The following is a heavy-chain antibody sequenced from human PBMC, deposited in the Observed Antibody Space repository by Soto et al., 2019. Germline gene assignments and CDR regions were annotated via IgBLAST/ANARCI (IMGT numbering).Heavy chain of an antibody. CDR1: GYTFTSYD. Sequence: ASVKVSCKASGYTFTSYDINWVRQATGQGLEWMGWMNPNSGNTGYAQKFQGRVTMTRNTSISTAYMELSSLRSEDTAVYYCAREHLHIWGSYRFEGELPSYYYYYMDVWGKGTTVTVSS. J-gene: IGHJ6*03. CDR2: MNPNSGNT. V-gene: IGHV1-8*01. D-gene: IGHD3-16*02. CDR3: AREHLHIWGSYRFEGELPSYYYYYMDV.